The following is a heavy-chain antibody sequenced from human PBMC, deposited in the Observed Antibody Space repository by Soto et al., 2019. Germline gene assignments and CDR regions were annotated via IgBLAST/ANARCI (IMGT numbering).Heavy chain of an antibody. CDR1: GFTFSSYA. Sequence: PGGSLRLSCAACGFTFSSYAMSWVRQAPGKXLEWVSAISGSGTSTYHAESVKGRFTISRDNSKNTLFLQMNSLRAEDTAVYYCAKDSPYSASYKEDAFDIWGQGSMVTVSS. J-gene: IGHJ3*02. V-gene: IGHV3-23*01. CDR3: AKDSPYSASYKEDAFDI. CDR2: ISGSGTST. D-gene: IGHD1-26*01.